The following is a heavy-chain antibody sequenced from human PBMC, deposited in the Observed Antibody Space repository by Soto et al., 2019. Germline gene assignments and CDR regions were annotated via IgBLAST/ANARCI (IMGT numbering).Heavy chain of an antibody. CDR2: ISYDGSNK. J-gene: IGHJ4*02. Sequence: GGSLRLSCAASGFTFSSYAMHWVRQAPGKGLEWVAVISYDGSNKYYADSVKGRFTISRDNSKNTLYLQMNSLRAEDTAVYYCARDSGSYYDSSGYSLPDWGQGTLVTVSS. CDR1: GFTFSSYA. V-gene: IGHV3-30-3*01. CDR3: ARDSGSYYDSSGYSLPD. D-gene: IGHD3-22*01.